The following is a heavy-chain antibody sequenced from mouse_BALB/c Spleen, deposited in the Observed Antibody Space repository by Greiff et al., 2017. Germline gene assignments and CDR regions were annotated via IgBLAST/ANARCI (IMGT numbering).Heavy chain of an antibody. J-gene: IGHJ4*01. V-gene: IGHV5-6*01. CDR3: ARQPGYDAGYAMDY. D-gene: IGHD2-2*01. CDR1: GFTFSSYG. CDR2: ISSGGSYT. Sequence: EVKLVESGGDLVKPGGSLKLSCAASGFTFSSYGMSWVRQTPDKRLEWVATISSGGSYTYYPDSVKGRFTISRDNAKNTLYLQMSSLKSEDTAMYYCARQPGYDAGYAMDYWGQGTSVTVSS.